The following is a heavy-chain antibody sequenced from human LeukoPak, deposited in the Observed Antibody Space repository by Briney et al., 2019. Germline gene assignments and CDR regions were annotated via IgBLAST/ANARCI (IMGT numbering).Heavy chain of an antibody. J-gene: IGHJ4*02. Sequence: SETLSLTCTVSGGSTYYWGWIRQPPGKGLEWIGSIYYSGNTYYNPSLKSRVTISVDTSKNQFSLKLSSVTAVDTAVYYCASLEGGSRYFDYWGQGTLVTVSS. D-gene: IGHD2-15*01. V-gene: IGHV4-39*07. CDR2: IYYSGNT. CDR3: ASLEGGSRYFDY. CDR1: GGSTYY.